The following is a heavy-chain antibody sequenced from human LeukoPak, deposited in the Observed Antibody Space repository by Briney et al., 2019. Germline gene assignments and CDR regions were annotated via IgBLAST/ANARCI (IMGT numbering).Heavy chain of an antibody. Sequence: TGGSLRLSCAVSGFTFSSYAMSWVRQAPGKGLEWVSVISGSGGTTYYSDSVKGRFTISRDNSKNTLYLQMNSLRAEDTAVYYCGSSAPRIVGASKGLNDWGQGTLVTVSS. D-gene: IGHD1-26*01. CDR3: GSSAPRIVGASKGLND. CDR2: ISGSGGTT. V-gene: IGHV3-23*01. J-gene: IGHJ4*02. CDR1: GFTFSSYA.